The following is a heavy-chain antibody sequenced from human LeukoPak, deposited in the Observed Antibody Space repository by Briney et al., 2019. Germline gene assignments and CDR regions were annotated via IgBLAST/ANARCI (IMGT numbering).Heavy chain of an antibody. CDR2: INSDGSSI. Sequence: GGSLRLSCAASGFTFSLYSMHWVRQAPGKGLVWVSRINSDGSSIRYADSVKGRFTISRDSAKKTVYLQMNSLRVEDTAVYYCARGGCTDGNCYSGGYWGQGTLVTVSS. J-gene: IGHJ4*02. D-gene: IGHD2-21*02. V-gene: IGHV3-74*01. CDR1: GFTFSLYS. CDR3: ARGGCTDGNCYSGGY.